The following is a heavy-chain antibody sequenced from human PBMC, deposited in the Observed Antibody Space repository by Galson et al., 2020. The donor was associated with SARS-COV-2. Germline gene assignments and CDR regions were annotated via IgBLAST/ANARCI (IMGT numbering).Heavy chain of an antibody. CDR3: ARLHYGKEAAEALDI. J-gene: IGHJ3*02. CDR1: GTSISSGSYS. V-gene: IGHV4-30-2*01. D-gene: IGHD4-17*01. CDR2: ISHSGGT. Sequence: SETLSLTCAVSGTSISSGSYSWHWIRPPPGKGLEWIGYISHSGGTYYNPSLKSRVTISGDRSKNQFSLRLSSVTAAATAVYYCARLHYGKEAAEALDIWGPGTRVTV.